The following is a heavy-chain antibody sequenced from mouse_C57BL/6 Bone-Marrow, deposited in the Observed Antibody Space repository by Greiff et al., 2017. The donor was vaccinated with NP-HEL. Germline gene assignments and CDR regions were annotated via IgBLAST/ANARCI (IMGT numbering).Heavy chain of an antibody. D-gene: IGHD1-1*01. CDR3: AREGYYGSSYWYFDV. Sequence: ESGPGLVKPSQSLSPTCSVTGYSITSGYYWNWIRQFPGNKLEWMGYISYDGSNNYNPSLKNRISITRDTSKNQFFLKLNSVTTEDTATYYCAREGYYGSSYWYFDVWGTGTTVTVSS. V-gene: IGHV3-6*01. J-gene: IGHJ1*03. CDR2: ISYDGSN. CDR1: GYSITSGYY.